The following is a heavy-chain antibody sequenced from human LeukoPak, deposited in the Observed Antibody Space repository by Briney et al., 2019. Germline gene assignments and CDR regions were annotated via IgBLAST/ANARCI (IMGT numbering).Heavy chain of an antibody. CDR3: AGFSSWYVVGFDY. J-gene: IGHJ4*02. CDR1: GGSISSSSYY. V-gene: IGHV4-39*01. CDR2: IYYSGST. Sequence: PSETLSLTCTVSGGSISSSSYYWGWIRQPPGKGLEWIGSIYYSGSTYYNPSLKSRVTISVDTSKNQFSLKLSSVTAADTAVYYCAGFSSWYVVGFDYWGQGTLVTVSS. D-gene: IGHD6-13*01.